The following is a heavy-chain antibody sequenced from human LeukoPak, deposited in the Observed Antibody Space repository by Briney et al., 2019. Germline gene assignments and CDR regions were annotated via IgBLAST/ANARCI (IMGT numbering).Heavy chain of an antibody. CDR2: ISSSSSTI. J-gene: IGHJ4*02. CDR1: GFTFSSYS. Sequence: GGSLRLSCAASGFTFSSYSMNWVRQAPGKGLEWVSYISSSSSTIYYADSVKGRFTISRDNAKNSVFLQMNSLRAEDTAVYYCARIPVTPLGGGSYYHHFDYWGQGTLVTVSS. V-gene: IGHV3-48*04. CDR3: ARIPVTPLGGGSYYHHFDY. D-gene: IGHD1-26*01.